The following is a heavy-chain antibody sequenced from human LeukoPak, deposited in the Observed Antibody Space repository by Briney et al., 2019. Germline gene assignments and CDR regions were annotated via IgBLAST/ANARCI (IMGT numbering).Heavy chain of an antibody. CDR3: AREGSYRLDYGMDV. CDR1: GFTFSSYS. J-gene: IGHJ6*02. D-gene: IGHD3-16*02. Sequence: PGGSLRLSCAASGFTFSSYSMNWVRQAPGKGLEWVSSISSSSSYIYYADSVKGRFTISRDNSKNTVFLQMNSLRAEDTAVYYCAREGSYRLDYGMDVWGQGTTVTVSS. CDR2: ISSSSSYI. V-gene: IGHV3-21*01.